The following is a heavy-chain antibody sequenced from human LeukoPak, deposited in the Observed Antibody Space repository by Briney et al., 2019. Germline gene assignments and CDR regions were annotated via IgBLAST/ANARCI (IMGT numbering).Heavy chain of an antibody. Sequence: SETLSLTCTVSGGSISSYYWSWIRQPPGKGLEWIGYIYYSGSTNCNPSLKSRVTISVDTSKNQFSLKLSSVTAADTAVYYCARRSMTTVSSDYYYYMDVWGKGTTVTVSS. CDR2: IYYSGST. CDR3: ARRSMTTVSSDYYYYMDV. D-gene: IGHD4-11*01. CDR1: GGSISSYY. V-gene: IGHV4-59*08. J-gene: IGHJ6*03.